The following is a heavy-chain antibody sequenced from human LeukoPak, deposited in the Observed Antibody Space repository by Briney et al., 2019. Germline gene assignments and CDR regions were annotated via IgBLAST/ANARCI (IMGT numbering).Heavy chain of an antibody. V-gene: IGHV4-39*01. J-gene: IGHJ4*02. D-gene: IGHD3-3*01. Sequence: PSETLSLTCTVSGGSISSSSYYWGWIRQPPGKGLEWIGTIYYSGTTYYKSSLKSRVTISADTSKKHFSLRLSSVTAADTAVYYCARLWSGDYYFAYWGQGTLVTVSS. CDR3: ARLWSGDYYFAY. CDR2: IYYSGTT. CDR1: GGSISSSSYY.